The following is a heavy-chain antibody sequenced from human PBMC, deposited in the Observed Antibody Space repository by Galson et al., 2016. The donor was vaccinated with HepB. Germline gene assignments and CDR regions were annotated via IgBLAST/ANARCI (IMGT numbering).Heavy chain of an antibody. CDR1: GFTVNNNY. V-gene: IGHV3-53*01. Sequence: SLRLSCAASGFTVNNNYMRWVRQAPGKGLEWLSLIYRGGSTSFADSVKGRFTISRDNSKNTLCLQMNSLRVEDTAVYFCARDIGPVGQGTLVTVSS. CDR3: ARDIGP. J-gene: IGHJ5*02. CDR2: IYRGGST.